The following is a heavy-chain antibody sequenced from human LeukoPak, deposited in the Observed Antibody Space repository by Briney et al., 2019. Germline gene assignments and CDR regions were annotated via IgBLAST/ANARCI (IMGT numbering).Heavy chain of an antibody. V-gene: IGHV4-34*01. CDR1: GASFSSYY. CDR2: ISHSGGT. CDR3: ARTLDTSGYFRNFDY. D-gene: IGHD3-22*01. Sequence: KSSETLSLTCAIYGASFSSYYWNWIRQPPGKGLEWIGEISHSGGTNYNPSLKSRVTISADTSKNQFSLTLSYMTAADTAVYYCARTLDTSGYFRNFDYWGQGSLVTVSS. J-gene: IGHJ4*02.